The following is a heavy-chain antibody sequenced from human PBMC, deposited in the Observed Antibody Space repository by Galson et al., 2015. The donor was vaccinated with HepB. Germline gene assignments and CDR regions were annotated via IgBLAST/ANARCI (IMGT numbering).Heavy chain of an antibody. J-gene: IGHJ5*02. D-gene: IGHD2-8*02. CDR1: GFPFNNAW. CDR3: TTDVYYSTYWSWLDP. CDR2: IKSKTDGETT. Sequence: SLRLSCAASGFPFNNAWMTWVRQAPGMGLEWVGRIKSKTDGETTDYAAPAKGRFTISRDDSKNRLYLQMNSLKTEDTAVYYCTTDVYYSTYWSWLDPWGQGTLFTVSS. V-gene: IGHV3-15*01.